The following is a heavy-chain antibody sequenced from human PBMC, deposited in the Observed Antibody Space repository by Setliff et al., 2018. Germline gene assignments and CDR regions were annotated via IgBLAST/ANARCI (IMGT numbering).Heavy chain of an antibody. J-gene: IGHJ1*01. CDR1: GDSIGNYY. CDR2: VDHSDYA. D-gene: IGHD1-26*01. Sequence: PSETLSLTCNVSGDSIGNYYWSWLRQSPGRGLEWIGYVDHSDYANYNPSLKRRVTISVDTSKNQFSLRLSLVTAADTATYYCARQKEYSGRSCFQHWGQGIPVTVSS. CDR3: ARQKEYSGRSCFQH. V-gene: IGHV4-59*08.